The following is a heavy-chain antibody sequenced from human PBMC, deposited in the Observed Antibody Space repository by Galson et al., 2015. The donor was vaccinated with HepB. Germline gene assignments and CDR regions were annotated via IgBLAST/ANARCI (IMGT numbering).Heavy chain of an antibody. CDR1: GGSISSYY. D-gene: IGHD1-26*01. CDR3: ARGPRGWELRVGHDRFDY. V-gene: IGHV4-59*01. J-gene: IGHJ4*02. CDR2: IYYSGST. Sequence: QVQLQESGPGLVKPSETLSLTCTVSGGSISSYYWSWIRQPPGKGLEWIGYIYYSGSTNYNPSLKSRVTISVDTSKNQCSLKLSSLTAADTAVYYCARGPRGWELRVGHDRFDYWGQGTLVTVSS.